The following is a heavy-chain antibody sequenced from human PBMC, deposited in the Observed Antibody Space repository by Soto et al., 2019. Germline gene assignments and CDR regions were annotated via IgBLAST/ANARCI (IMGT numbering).Heavy chain of an antibody. J-gene: IGHJ6*02. Sequence: GGSLRLSSAASGFTFSSYDMHWVRQATGKGLEWVSAIGTAGDTYYPGSVKGRFTISRENAKNSLYLQMNSLRAGDTAVYYCARANSGGSYYYGMDVWGQGTTVTVSS. CDR3: ARANSGGSYYYGMDV. CDR2: IGTAGDT. V-gene: IGHV3-13*01. CDR1: GFTFSSYD. D-gene: IGHD2-15*01.